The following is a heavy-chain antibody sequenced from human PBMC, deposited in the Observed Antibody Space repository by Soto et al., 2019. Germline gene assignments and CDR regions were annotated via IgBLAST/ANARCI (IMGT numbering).Heavy chain of an antibody. J-gene: IGHJ5*02. Sequence: SETLSLTCVVSSGSISSTNWWSWVRQPPGKGLEWIGEIYHSGSTNYNPSLKSQVTMSVDKSKNQFSLKLSSVTAADTAVYYCASASYYNILTGYSHLFDPWGQRTLVTVSS. CDR2: IYHSGST. CDR3: ASASYYNILTGYSHLFDP. V-gene: IGHV4-4*02. CDR1: SGSISSTNW. D-gene: IGHD3-9*01.